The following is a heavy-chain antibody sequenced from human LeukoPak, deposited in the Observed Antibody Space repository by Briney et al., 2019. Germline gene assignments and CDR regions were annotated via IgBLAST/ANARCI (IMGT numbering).Heavy chain of an antibody. J-gene: IGHJ4*02. D-gene: IGHD6-13*01. Sequence: ASVKVSCKASGYTFTAYCIHWVQQAPGQGLEWMGWIDPNTGQTDSAQNFQGRVTMTRDTSITTAYMELSSLTSDDTAAYYCVRGRKMAAAGTESPALFDYWGQGTLVAVSS. CDR3: VRGRKMAAAGTESPALFDY. CDR1: GYTFTAYC. V-gene: IGHV1-2*02. CDR2: IDPNTGQT.